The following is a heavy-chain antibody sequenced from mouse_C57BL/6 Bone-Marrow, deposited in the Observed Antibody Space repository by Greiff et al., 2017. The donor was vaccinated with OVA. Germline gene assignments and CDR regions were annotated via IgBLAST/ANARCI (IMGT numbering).Heavy chain of an antibody. V-gene: IGHV1-69*01. CDR2: IDPSDSYT. D-gene: IGHD2-4*01. Sequence: QVQLQQPGAELVMPGASVKLSCKASGYTFTGYWMHWVKQRPGQGLEWIGEIDPSDSYTNYNQKFKGKSTLTVDKSSSKAYMQLSSLTSEDSAVYYCARESKFYDYDGYYAMDYWGQGTSVTVSS. CDR3: ARESKFYDYDGYYAMDY. CDR1: GYTFTGYW. J-gene: IGHJ4*01.